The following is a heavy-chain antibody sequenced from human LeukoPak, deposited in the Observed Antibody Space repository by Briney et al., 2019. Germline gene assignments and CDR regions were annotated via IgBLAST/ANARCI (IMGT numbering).Heavy chain of an antibody. J-gene: IGHJ5*02. CDR2: INTDGSAT. D-gene: IGHD3-10*01. CDR1: GFTVSSNY. V-gene: IGHV3-74*03. CDR3: ARAQYGWFDP. Sequence: SGGSLRLSCAASGFTVSSNYMNWVRQAPGKGLVWVSRINTDGSATTYADSVKGRFTISRDNAKNTLYLQMKSLRAEDTAVYYCARAQYGWFDPWGQGTLVTVSS.